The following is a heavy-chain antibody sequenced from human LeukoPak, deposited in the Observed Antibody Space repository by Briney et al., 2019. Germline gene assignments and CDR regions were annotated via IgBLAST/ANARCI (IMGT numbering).Heavy chain of an antibody. CDR2: IYYSGST. J-gene: IGHJ6*03. Sequence: SETLSLTCTVSGGAISSYYWSWIRQPPGKGLEWIGYIYYSGSTNYNPSLKSRVTISVDTSKNQFSLKLSSVTAADTAVYYCARNRVSYYYMDVWGKGTTVTVSS. CDR3: ARNRVSYYYMDV. V-gene: IGHV4-59*01. CDR1: GGAISSYY. D-gene: IGHD3-10*01.